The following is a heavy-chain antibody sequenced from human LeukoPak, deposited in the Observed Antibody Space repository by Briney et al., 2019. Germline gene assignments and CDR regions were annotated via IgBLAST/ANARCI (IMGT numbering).Heavy chain of an antibody. CDR2: INPSSGST. J-gene: IGHJ4*02. D-gene: IGHD6-19*01. CDR3: ARPRQWLVRYYFDY. V-gene: IGHV1-46*03. CDR1: GYTFTSYY. Sequence: GASVKVSCKASGYTFTSYYINWVRQAPGQGLEWMGIINPSSGSTSYAQKFQGRVTITRATATRTVYMELSSLISEDTAVYYCARPRQWLVRYYFDYWGQGTLVTVSS.